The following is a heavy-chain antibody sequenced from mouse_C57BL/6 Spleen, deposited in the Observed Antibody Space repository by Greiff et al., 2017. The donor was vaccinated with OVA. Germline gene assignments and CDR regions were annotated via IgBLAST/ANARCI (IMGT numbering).Heavy chain of an antibody. Sequence: QVQLQQSGAELVKPGASVKMSCKASGYTFTTYPIEWMKQNHGKSLEWIGNFHPYNDDTKYNEKFKGKATLSVEKSYSTVYLELSRLTSDNSTVYCAARGQLRLRYFDYWGQGTTLTVSS. J-gene: IGHJ2*01. V-gene: IGHV1-47*01. CDR2: FHPYNDDT. D-gene: IGHD3-2*02. CDR1: GYTFTTYP. CDR3: ARGQLRLRYFDY.